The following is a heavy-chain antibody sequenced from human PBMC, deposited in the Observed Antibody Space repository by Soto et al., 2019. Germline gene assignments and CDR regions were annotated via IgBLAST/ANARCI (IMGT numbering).Heavy chain of an antibody. V-gene: IGHV3-23*01. CDR3: ARDQDRWYFDL. CDR1: GFTFSSYA. CDR2: VSHSGGST. J-gene: IGHJ2*01. Sequence: GGSLRLSCAVSGFTFSSYAMSWVRQAPGKGLEWVSVVSHSGGSTFYGDSVKGRFTISRDNSKNTLYLQMNSLRAEDTAVYYCARDQDRWYFDLWGRGILVTVSS.